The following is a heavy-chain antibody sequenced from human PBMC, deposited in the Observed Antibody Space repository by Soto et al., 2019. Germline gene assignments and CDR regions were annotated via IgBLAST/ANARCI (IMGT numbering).Heavy chain of an antibody. V-gene: IGHV3-9*01. CDR2: ISWNSGSI. CDR1: GFTFHDYA. Sequence: LRLSCAASGFTFHDYAMHWVRQPPGKGLEWVSGISWNSGSIGYADSVKGRFTISRDNAKNSLYLRMNSLRAEDTALYYCAKDMVVGATSYYYYGMDVWGQGTTVTVSS. J-gene: IGHJ6*02. CDR3: AKDMVVGATSYYYYGMDV. D-gene: IGHD2-15*01.